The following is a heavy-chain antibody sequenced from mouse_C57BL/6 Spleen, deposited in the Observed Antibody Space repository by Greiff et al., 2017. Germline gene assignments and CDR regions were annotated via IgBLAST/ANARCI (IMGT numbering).Heavy chain of an antibody. CDR2: IDPETGGT. J-gene: IGHJ3*01. CDR1: GYTFTDYE. CDR3: TITTVVGPFAY. D-gene: IGHD1-1*01. Sequence: QVQLKESGAELVRPGASVTLSCKASGYTFTDYEMHWVKQTPVHGLEWIGAIDPETGGTAYNQKFKGKAILTADKSSSPAYMELRSLTSECSAVYYCTITTVVGPFAYWGQGTLVTVSA. V-gene: IGHV1-15*01.